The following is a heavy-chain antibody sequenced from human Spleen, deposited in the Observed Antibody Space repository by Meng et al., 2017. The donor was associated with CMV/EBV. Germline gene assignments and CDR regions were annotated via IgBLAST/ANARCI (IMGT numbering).Heavy chain of an antibody. V-gene: IGHV3-43D*03. CDR1: GFTFDDYA. Sequence: GESLKISCAASGFTFDDYAMHWVRQAPGKGLEWVSLISWDGGSTYYADSVKGRFTISRDNAKNSLYLQMNSLRAEDTALYYCARARGFDFWSGPHYWGQGTLVTVSS. CDR3: ARARGFDFWSGPHY. CDR2: ISWDGGST. D-gene: IGHD3-3*01. J-gene: IGHJ4*02.